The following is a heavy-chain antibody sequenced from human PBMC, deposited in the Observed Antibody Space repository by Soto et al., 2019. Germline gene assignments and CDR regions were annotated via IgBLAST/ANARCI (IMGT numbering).Heavy chain of an antibody. CDR3: ARPGSGSYRPEYGMDV. V-gene: IGHV3-9*01. CDR1: GFNFADYA. CDR2: ISWDGGRI. Sequence: EVQLVESGGGLVQPGRSLRLSCAASGFNFADYAMHWVRQPPGKGLEWVSGISWDGGRIGYADSVKGRFTISRDNAKKSLFLHMNSLRPEDTALYYCARPGSGSYRPEYGMDVWGQGTTVTVSS. D-gene: IGHD3-10*01. J-gene: IGHJ6*02.